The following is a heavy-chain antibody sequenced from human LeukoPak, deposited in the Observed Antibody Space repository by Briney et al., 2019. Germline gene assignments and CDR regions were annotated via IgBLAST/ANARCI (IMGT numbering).Heavy chain of an antibody. CDR3: ARIDSRGSTWDY. D-gene: IGHD3-22*01. CDR2: IRPDGSAK. J-gene: IGHJ4*02. CDR1: GFTFGSCW. Sequence: PGGSLRLSCAASGFTFGSCWMSWVRQAPGKGLEWVANIRPDGSAKYYGDSVEGRLTISRDNAKNSLYLQMNSLRADDTAVYYCARIDSRGSTWDYWGQGTLVTVSS. V-gene: IGHV3-7*01.